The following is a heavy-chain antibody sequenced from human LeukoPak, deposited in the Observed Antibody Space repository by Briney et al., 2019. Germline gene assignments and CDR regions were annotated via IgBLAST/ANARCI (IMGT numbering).Heavy chain of an antibody. Sequence: SETLSLTCAVYGGSFSGYYWSWIRQPPGKGLEWIGYIYYSGSTNYNPSLKSRVTISVDTSKNQFSLKLSSVTAADTAVYYCARHANDFWSGYYCDYWGQGTLVTVSS. CDR2: IYYSGST. V-gene: IGHV4-59*08. D-gene: IGHD3-3*01. CDR1: GGSFSGYY. CDR3: ARHANDFWSGYYCDY. J-gene: IGHJ4*02.